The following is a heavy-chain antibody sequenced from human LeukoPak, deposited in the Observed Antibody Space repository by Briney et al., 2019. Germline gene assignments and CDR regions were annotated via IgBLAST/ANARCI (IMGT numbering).Heavy chain of an antibody. D-gene: IGHD3-16*01. CDR2: INVNSGDT. CDR1: GYTFTAYY. V-gene: IGHV1-2*04. CDR3: ARDGALDY. Sequence: VASVKVSCKASGYTFTAYYMHWLRQAPGQGLEWMGWINVNSGDTNYAQKFQGWVTMTRDTSITTAYMELSSLRSDDTAVYYCARDGALDYWGQGTLVTVSS. J-gene: IGHJ4*02.